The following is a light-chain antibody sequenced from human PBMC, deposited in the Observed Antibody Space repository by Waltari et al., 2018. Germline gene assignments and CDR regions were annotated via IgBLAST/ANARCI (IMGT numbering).Light chain of an antibody. Sequence: LMTQSPLSLPVTLGQPASISCRSSQSLVHGDGHTYLNWFQQRPGQSPRRLIYEVSDRDSGVPDRFIGSGSGTDFTLKISRVEAEDVGVYYCMQGTHWPYTLGQGTKLEI. CDR1: QSLVHGDGHTY. J-gene: IGKJ2*01. CDR2: EVS. CDR3: MQGTHWPYT. V-gene: IGKV2-30*02.